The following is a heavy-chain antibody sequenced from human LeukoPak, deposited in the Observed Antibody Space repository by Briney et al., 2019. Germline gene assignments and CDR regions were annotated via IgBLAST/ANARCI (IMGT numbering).Heavy chain of an antibody. J-gene: IGHJ5*02. D-gene: IGHD2-8*01. Sequence: PSETLSLTCTVSGGSISRSSYYWGWIRQPRGKGLEWIGSIYYSGSTHYNPSLKSRVTISADTSKNQFSLKVASVTAADTSVYFCARVGYCTNGVCYNWFYPWGQGTLVTVSS. CDR1: GGSISRSSYY. CDR3: ARVGYCTNGVCYNWFYP. V-gene: IGHV4-39*01. CDR2: IYYSGST.